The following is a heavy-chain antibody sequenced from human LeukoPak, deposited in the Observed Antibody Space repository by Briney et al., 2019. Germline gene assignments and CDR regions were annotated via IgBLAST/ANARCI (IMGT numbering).Heavy chain of an antibody. D-gene: IGHD6-6*01. Sequence: ASVKVSCKASGGTFSSYAISWVRQAPGQGLEWMGRIIPILGIANYAQKFQGRVTVTADKSTSTAYMELSSLRSEDTAVYYCARVGSSSSTHYFDYWGQGTLVTVSS. V-gene: IGHV1-69*04. CDR3: ARVGSSSSTHYFDY. J-gene: IGHJ4*02. CDR2: IIPILGIA. CDR1: GGTFSSYA.